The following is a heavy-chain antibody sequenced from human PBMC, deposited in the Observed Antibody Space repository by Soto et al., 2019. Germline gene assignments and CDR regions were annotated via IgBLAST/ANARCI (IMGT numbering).Heavy chain of an antibody. CDR3: ARAEVDY. CDR1: GFTFGNYW. Sequence: PGGSLRLSCAASGFTFGNYWMHWVRQAPGKGPGWVSRMTADGRTTQYADSVKGRFTVSRDNAKNMLYLQMNSLRAEDTAVYYCARAEVDYWGPGTLVTVSS. J-gene: IGHJ4*02. V-gene: IGHV3-74*03. CDR2: MTADGRTT.